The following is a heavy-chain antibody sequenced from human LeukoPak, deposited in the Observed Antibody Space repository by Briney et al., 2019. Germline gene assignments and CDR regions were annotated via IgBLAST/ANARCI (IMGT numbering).Heavy chain of an antibody. CDR3: ASTSIAAAGSDY. CDR2: IYTSRST. Sequence: SETLSLTCTVSGGSISTGSYYWCWIRQPAGKGLEWIGRIYTSRSTNYNPSLKSRVTISVDTSKNQFSLKLSSVTAADTAVYYCASTSIAAAGSDYWGQGTLVTVSS. CDR1: GGSISTGSYY. V-gene: IGHV4-61*02. J-gene: IGHJ4*02. D-gene: IGHD6-13*01.